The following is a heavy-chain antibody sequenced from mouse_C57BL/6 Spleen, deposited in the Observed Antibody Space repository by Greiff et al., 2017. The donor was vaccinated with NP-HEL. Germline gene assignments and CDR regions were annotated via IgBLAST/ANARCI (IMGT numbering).Heavy chain of an antibody. CDR1: GYTFTSYW. V-gene: IGHV1-64*01. D-gene: IGHD2-2*01. J-gene: IGHJ1*03. CDR2: IHPNSGST. CDR3: ARDGYDKHFDV. Sequence: VQLQQSGAELVKPGASVKLSCKASGYTFTSYWMHWVKQRPRHGLEWIGMIHPNSGSTNYNEKFKSKATLTVDNSSSTAYMQLSSLTAEGSAVDHCARDGYDKHFDVWSRGTTVTDS.